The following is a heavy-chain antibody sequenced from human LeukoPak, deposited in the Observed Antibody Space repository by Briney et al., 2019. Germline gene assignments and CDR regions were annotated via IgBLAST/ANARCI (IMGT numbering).Heavy chain of an antibody. V-gene: IGHV3-23*01. CDR2: ISGSGGST. D-gene: IGHD6-13*01. CDR1: GFTFSSYA. J-gene: IGHJ6*03. Sequence: GGSLRLSCAASGFTFSSYAMSWVRQAPGKGLEWVSAISGSGGSTYYADSVKGRFTISRDNSKNTLYLQMNSLRAEDTAVYYCAKDQQPWVASGMDVWGKGTTVTVSS. CDR3: AKDQQPWVASGMDV.